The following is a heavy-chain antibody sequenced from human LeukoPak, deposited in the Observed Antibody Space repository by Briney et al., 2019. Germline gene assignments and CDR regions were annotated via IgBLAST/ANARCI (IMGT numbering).Heavy chain of an antibody. CDR3: ARAGILRYFDWLFQGPAGYFDY. Sequence: QPGGSLRVSCAASGFTFSSYAMHWVRQAPGERLEGGAVISYDGSNKYYADSVKRRFTISRDNSKNSLYLQMNSLRAEDTAVYYCARAGILRYFDWLFQGPAGYFDYWGQGTLVTVSS. CDR2: ISYDGSNK. CDR1: GFTFSSYA. J-gene: IGHJ4*02. V-gene: IGHV3-30-3*01. D-gene: IGHD3-9*01.